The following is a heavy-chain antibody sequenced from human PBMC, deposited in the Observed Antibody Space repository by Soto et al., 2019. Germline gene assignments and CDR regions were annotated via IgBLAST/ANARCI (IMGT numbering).Heavy chain of an antibody. Sequence: GASVKVSCKASGYTFTGYYMHWVRQAPGQGLEWMGWINPNSGGTNYAQKFQGRVTMTRDTSISTAYMELSRLRSDDTAVYYCARDVLRRAYYDSSGYYDYWGQGTLGTVSS. CDR2: INPNSGGT. D-gene: IGHD3-22*01. J-gene: IGHJ4*02. CDR1: GYTFTGYY. CDR3: ARDVLRRAYYDSSGYYDY. V-gene: IGHV1-2*02.